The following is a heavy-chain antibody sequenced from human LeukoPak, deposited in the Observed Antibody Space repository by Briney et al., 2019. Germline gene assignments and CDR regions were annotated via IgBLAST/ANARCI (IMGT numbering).Heavy chain of an antibody. CDR3: ARALSGYASSLGY. Sequence: GGSLRLSCAASGFNFKNNYMSWVRQAPGKGLEWVSIIYRGDGTYYADSVKGRFTISRDSSKNTLYLQMNSLRAEDTAVYYCARALSGYASSLGYWGQGTLVTVSA. J-gene: IGHJ4*02. CDR1: GFNFKNNY. CDR2: IYRGDGT. D-gene: IGHD6-6*01. V-gene: IGHV3-53*01.